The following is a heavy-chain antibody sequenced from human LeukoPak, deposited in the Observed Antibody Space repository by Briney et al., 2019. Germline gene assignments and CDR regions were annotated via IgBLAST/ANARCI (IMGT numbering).Heavy chain of an antibody. V-gene: IGHV3-23*01. CDR2: ISGSGGRT. CDR3: AKDLDSSGYYLGENSDY. CDR1: GFTFSGYA. D-gene: IGHD3-22*01. J-gene: IGHJ4*02. Sequence: GGSLRLSCAASGFTFSGYAMNWVRQAPGKGLKWVAMISGSGGRTYYADSVKGRFTISRDNSKNTLYLQMNSLRAEDKAVYYRAKDLDSSGYYLGENSDYWGQGTLVTVSS.